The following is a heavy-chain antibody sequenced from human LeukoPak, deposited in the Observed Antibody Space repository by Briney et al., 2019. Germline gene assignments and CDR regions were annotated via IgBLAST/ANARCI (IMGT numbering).Heavy chain of an antibody. CDR3: ARTGIAAADY. V-gene: IGHV4-39*07. D-gene: IGHD6-25*01. CDR2: IYYSGST. Sequence: SETLSLTCTVSGGSISSYYWSWIRQPPGKGLEWIGSIYYSGSTYYNPSLKSRVTISVDTSKNQFSLKLSSVTAADTAVYYCARTGIAAADYWGQGTLVTVSS. J-gene: IGHJ4*02. CDR1: GGSISSYY.